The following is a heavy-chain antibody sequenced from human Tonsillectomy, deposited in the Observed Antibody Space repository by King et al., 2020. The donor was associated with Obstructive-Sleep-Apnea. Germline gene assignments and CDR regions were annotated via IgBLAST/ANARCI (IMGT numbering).Heavy chain of an antibody. J-gene: IGHJ4*02. Sequence: DVQLVESGGGLVQPGGSLRLSCAASGFTFSDYWMSWVRQAPGKGLEWVANIQVEESETFYVDSVKGRFTISRDNAKKSLNLEMNSLRAEDTAVYYCARDAGYLENPFWDGSGPSSEDWGQGTLVTVSS. D-gene: IGHD3-22*01. CDR3: ARDAGYLENPFWDGSGPSSED. V-gene: IGHV3-7*01. CDR2: IQVEESET. CDR1: GFTFSDYW.